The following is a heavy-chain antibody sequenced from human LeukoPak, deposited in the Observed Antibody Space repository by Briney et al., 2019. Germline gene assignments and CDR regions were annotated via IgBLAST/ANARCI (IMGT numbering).Heavy chain of an antibody. CDR3: AKAAYGAGSYFLDY. J-gene: IGHJ4*02. CDR2: ISGSVGST. V-gene: IGHV3-23*01. Sequence: GGSLRLSCAASGFTFSSYAMSCVPHAPGKGVGCVSAISGSVGSTYSADPVKGRFTISRDNSKNTLYLQMNSLSAEDTFLYYCAKAAYGAGSYFLDYWGQGTLGTVSS. D-gene: IGHD3-10*01. CDR1: GFTFSSYA.